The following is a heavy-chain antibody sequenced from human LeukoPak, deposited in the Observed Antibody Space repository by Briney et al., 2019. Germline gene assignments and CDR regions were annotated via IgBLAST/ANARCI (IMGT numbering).Heavy chain of an antibody. CDR1: GFTFSSYA. CDR3: ARLQGDYTTYDY. J-gene: IGHJ4*02. Sequence: GGSLRLSCAASGFTFSSYAMSWVRQAPGKGLEWVSIISGSGSSTYHTDSVKGRFTISRDNSKNTLYLQMNSLRAEDTAVYYCARLQGDYTTYDYWGQGTLVTVSS. V-gene: IGHV3-23*01. D-gene: IGHD2/OR15-2a*01. CDR2: ISGSGSST.